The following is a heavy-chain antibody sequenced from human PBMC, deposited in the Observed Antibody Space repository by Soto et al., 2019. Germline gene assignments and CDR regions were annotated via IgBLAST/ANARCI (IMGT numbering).Heavy chain of an antibody. Sequence: PGESLKISCKGSGYSFTSYWISWVRQMPGKGLEWMGRIDPSDSYTNYSPSFQGHVTISADKSISTAYLQWSSLKASDTAMYYCARSVRGVIESEYGMDVWGQGTTVTVSS. J-gene: IGHJ6*02. CDR2: IDPSDSYT. CDR1: GYSFTSYW. CDR3: ARSVRGVIESEYGMDV. D-gene: IGHD3-10*01. V-gene: IGHV5-10-1*01.